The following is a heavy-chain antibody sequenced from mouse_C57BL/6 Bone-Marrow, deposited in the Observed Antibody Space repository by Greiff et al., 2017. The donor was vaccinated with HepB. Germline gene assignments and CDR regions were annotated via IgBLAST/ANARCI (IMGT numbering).Heavy chain of an antibody. J-gene: IGHJ4*01. Sequence: EVHLVESGGGLVKPGGSLKLSCAASGFTFSDYGMHWVRQAPEKGLEWVAYISSGGSTIYYADTVKGRFTISRDNAKNTLFLQMTSLRSEDTAMYYCARSETTVVARDYAMDYWGQGTSVTVSS. CDR2: ISSGGSTI. CDR1: GFTFSDYG. V-gene: IGHV5-17*01. D-gene: IGHD1-1*01. CDR3: ARSETTVVARDYAMDY.